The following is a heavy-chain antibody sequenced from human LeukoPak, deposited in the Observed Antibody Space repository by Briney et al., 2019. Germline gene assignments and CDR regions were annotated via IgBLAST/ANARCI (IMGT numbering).Heavy chain of an antibody. V-gene: IGHV3-33*01. D-gene: IGHD6-19*01. CDR3: ARDGIAVAGLNWFDP. Sequence: GGSLRLSCAASGFTFSSYGMHGVRQAPGKGLEGVAVIWYDGSNKYYADSAKGRFTISRDNSKNTLYLQTNTLRAEDTAVYYCARDGIAVAGLNWFDPWGQGTLVTVSS. CDR2: IWYDGSNK. CDR1: GFTFSSYG. J-gene: IGHJ5*02.